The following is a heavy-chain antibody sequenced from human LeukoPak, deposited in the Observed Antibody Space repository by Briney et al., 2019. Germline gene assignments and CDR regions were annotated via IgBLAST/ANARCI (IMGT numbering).Heavy chain of an antibody. Sequence: SVKVSCKASGYTFTSYDINWVRQAPGQGLEWMGRIIPILGIASYAQKFQGRVTITADKSTSTAYMELSSLRSEDTAVYYCLYGMVRGEVDYWGQGTLVTVSS. D-gene: IGHD3-10*01. V-gene: IGHV1-69*04. CDR2: IIPILGIA. CDR3: LYGMVRGEVDY. J-gene: IGHJ4*02. CDR1: GYTFTSYD.